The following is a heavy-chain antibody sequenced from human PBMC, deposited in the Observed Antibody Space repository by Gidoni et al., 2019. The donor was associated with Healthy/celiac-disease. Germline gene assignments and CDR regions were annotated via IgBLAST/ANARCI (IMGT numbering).Heavy chain of an antibody. D-gene: IGHD3-3*01. CDR2: ISGSCGST. J-gene: IGHJ4*02. CDR3: AKEAITIFGVVSVPIDY. Sequence: EVQLLESGGGLVQPGGSLRLSCAASGFTFSSYAMSWFLQAPGKGLAGVSAISGSCGSTYYADSVKGRFTISRDNSKNTLYLQMNSLRAEDTAVYYCAKEAITIFGVVSVPIDYWGQGTLVTVSS. CDR1: GFTFSSYA. V-gene: IGHV3-23*01.